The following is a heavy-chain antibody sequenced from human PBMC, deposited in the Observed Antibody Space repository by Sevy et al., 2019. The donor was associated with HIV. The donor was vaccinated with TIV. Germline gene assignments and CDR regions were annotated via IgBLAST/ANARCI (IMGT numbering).Heavy chain of an antibody. CDR2: VKSRPYCGTL. V-gene: IGHV3-49*04. CDR1: GFSFGDYA. D-gene: IGHD1-26*01. J-gene: IGHJ4*02. Sequence: GGSLRLSCTASGFSFGDYAMNWVRQAPGKGLEWVAFVKSRPYCGTLDHAASVKGRFTISRDDSKSIVYLQMNDLRTEDTGVYYCTRWEGAHSIFDYWGQGALVTVSS. CDR3: TRWEGAHSIFDY.